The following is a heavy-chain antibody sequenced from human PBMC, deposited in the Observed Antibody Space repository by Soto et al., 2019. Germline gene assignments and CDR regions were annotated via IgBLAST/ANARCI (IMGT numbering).Heavy chain of an antibody. CDR1: GFTFDSHW. Sequence: ESGGVLVQPGGPLRLSCVASGFTFDSHWMHWVRQAPGEGLVWVSRIKTDGYAAAYADSVKGRFTISRDNTKNTVYLQMNSLRAEDTAVYFCVRESGVAADCWGQGTLVTVSS. CDR2: IKTDGYAA. V-gene: IGHV3-74*01. D-gene: IGHD6-19*01. CDR3: VRESGVAADC. J-gene: IGHJ4*02.